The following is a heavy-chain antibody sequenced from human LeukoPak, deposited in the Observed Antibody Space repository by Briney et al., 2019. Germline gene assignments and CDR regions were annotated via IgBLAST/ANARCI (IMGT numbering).Heavy chain of an antibody. V-gene: IGHV1-2*02. CDR3: ARVGRIAVAGTHWFDP. CDR2: INPNSGGT. CDR1: GYTFTGYY. J-gene: IGHJ5*02. Sequence: ASVKVSCKASGYTFTGYYMHWVRQAPGQGLEWMGWINPNSGGTNYAQKFQGRVTMTRDTFISTAYMELSRLRSDDTAVYYCARVGRIAVAGTHWFDPWGQGTLVTVSS. D-gene: IGHD6-19*01.